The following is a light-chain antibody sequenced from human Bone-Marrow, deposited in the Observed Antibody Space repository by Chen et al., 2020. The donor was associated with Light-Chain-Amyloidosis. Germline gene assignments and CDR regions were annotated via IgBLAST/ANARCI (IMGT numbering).Light chain of an antibody. CDR2: RDT. CDR1: DLPKKY. V-gene: IGLV3-25*03. Sequence: SYELTQPPSVSGPPGQTARITCSGDDLPKKYAYRYQQKPGQAPGLVIHRDTERPSGISERFSGSSSGTTATLTSSGVQAEDEADYHCQSADSSGTYEVIFCGGTKLTVL. J-gene: IGLJ2*01. CDR3: QSADSSGTYEVI.